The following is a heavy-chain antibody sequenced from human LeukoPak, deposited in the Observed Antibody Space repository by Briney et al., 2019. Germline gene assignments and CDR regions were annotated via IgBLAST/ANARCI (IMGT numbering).Heavy chain of an antibody. CDR2: IIPILGIA. V-gene: IGHV1-69*04. CDR3: ARGYSYGFWGPLWNY. J-gene: IGHJ4*02. Sequence: SVKVSCKASGYTFTSYDINWVRQAPGQGLEWMGRIIPILGIANYAQKFQGRVTITADKSTSTAYMELSSLRSEDTAVYYCARGYSYGFWGPLWNYWGQGTLVTVSS. CDR1: GYTFTSYD. D-gene: IGHD5-18*01.